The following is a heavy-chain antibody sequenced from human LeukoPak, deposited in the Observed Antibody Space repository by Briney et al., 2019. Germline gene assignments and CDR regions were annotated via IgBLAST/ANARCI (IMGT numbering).Heavy chain of an antibody. CDR3: AKEQQLWLLGYFDY. CDR1: GFTFRNFA. CDR2: ISGSGGST. D-gene: IGHD5-18*01. Sequence: GGSLRLSCAASGFTFRNFAMTWVRQAPGKGLEWVSTISGSGGSTDYAESVKGRFTISRDNSKNTLYLQMNSLRAEDTAVYYCAKEQQLWLLGYFDYWGQGALVTVSS. V-gene: IGHV3-23*01. J-gene: IGHJ4*02.